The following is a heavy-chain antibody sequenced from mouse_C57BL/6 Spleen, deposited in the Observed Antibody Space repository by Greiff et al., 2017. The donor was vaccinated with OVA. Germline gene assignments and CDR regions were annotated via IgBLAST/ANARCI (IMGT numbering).Heavy chain of an antibody. CDR2: IRSKSNNYAT. CDR1: GFSFNTYA. Sequence: EVKLVESGGGLVQPKGSLKLSCAASGFSFNTYAMNWVRQAPGKGLEWVARIRSKSNNYATYYADSVKDRFTISRDDSESMLYLQMNNLKTEDTAMYYCVRHRGGSAMDYWGQGTSVTVSS. CDR3: VRHRGGSAMDY. D-gene: IGHD3-3*01. V-gene: IGHV10-1*01. J-gene: IGHJ4*01.